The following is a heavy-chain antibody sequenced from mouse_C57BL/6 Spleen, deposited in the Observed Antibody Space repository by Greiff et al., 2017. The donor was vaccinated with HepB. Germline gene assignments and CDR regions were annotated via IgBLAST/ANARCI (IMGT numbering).Heavy chain of an antibody. CDR2: IYPGNSDT. V-gene: IGHV1-5*01. CDR1: GYTFTSYW. CDR3: TRDDGYSYFDY. Sequence: VHVKQSGTVLARPGASVKMSCKTSGYTFTSYWMHWVKQRPGQGLEWIGAIYPGNSDTSYNQKFKGKAKLTAVTSASTAYMELSSLTNEDSAVYYCTRDDGYSYFDYWGQGTTLTVSS. D-gene: IGHD2-3*01. J-gene: IGHJ2*01.